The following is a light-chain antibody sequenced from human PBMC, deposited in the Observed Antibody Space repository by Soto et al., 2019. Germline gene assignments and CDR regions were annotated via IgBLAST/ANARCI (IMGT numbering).Light chain of an antibody. J-gene: IGLJ1*01. CDR2: DVN. CDR1: SSDLGAYNY. V-gene: IGLV2-11*01. CDR3: CSYAGNSYV. Sequence: QSALTQPRSVSGSPGQSVTISCTGTSSDLGAYNYVSWHQQHPGRAPKLMIYDVNKRPSGGPDRFSGSKSGNTASLTISGLQAEDDADYYCCSYAGNSYVFGTGTKLTVL.